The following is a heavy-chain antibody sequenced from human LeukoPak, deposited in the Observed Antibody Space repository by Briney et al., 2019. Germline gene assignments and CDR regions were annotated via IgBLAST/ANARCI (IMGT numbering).Heavy chain of an antibody. V-gene: IGHV4-61*01. J-gene: IGHJ3*02. CDR1: GGPISSSSYY. Sequence: PSETLSLTCTVSGGPISSSSYYWNWIRQSPGKGLEWIGYISVGGANNYNPSLKSRVSISVDTSKNQFSLRLSSVTAADTALYYCARGFPLYSGTYSDTFDIWGRGTMVTVSS. CDR3: ARGFPLYSGTYSDTFDI. CDR2: ISVGGAN. D-gene: IGHD1-26*01.